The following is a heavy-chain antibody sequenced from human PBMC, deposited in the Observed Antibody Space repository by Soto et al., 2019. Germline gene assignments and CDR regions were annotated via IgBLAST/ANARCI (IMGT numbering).Heavy chain of an antibody. CDR3: ARDPLIVVVPAAINAFDI. CDR2: ISAYNGNT. CDR1: GYTFTSYG. Sequence: TSVKVSCKASGYTFTSYGISWVRQAPGQGLEWMGWISAYNGNTNYAQKLQGRVTMTTDTSTSTAYMELRSLRSDDTAVYYCARDPLIVVVPAAINAFDIWGQGTMVTVSS. J-gene: IGHJ3*02. D-gene: IGHD2-2*01. V-gene: IGHV1-18*01.